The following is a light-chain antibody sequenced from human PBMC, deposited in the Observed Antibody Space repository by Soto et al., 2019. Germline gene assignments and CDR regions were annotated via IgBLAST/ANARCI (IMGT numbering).Light chain of an antibody. V-gene: IGKV3-20*01. J-gene: IGKJ1*01. CDR3: QQYRFLPRT. CDR1: QSVSSNY. CDR2: GAS. Sequence: EIVFTQSPGTLSLSPGERATLACRASQSVSSNYLAWYQHKPGQAPRLLIFGASNRATGIPDRFSGSGSGTDFTLTISRLEPEDFAVYYCQQYRFLPRTFGQGTKVDI.